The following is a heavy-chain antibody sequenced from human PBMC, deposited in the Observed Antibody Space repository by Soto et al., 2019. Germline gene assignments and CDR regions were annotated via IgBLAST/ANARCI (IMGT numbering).Heavy chain of an antibody. V-gene: IGHV3-48*03. D-gene: IGHD2-2*01. CDR3: ARDGVEKYQLLRAVYYYYGMDV. CDR1: GFTFSSYE. CDR2: ISSSGSTI. Sequence: PGGSLRLSCAASGFTFSSYEMNWVRQAPGKGLEWVSYISSSGSTIYYADSVKGRFTISRDNAKNSLYLQMNSLRAGDTAVYYCARDGVEKYQLLRAVYYYYGMDVWGQGTTVTVSS. J-gene: IGHJ6*02.